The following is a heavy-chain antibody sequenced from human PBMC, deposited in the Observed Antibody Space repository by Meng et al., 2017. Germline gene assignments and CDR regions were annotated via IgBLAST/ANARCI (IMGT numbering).Heavy chain of an antibody. Sequence: GGSLRLSCAASGFTFSSYSMNWVRQAPGKVLEWVSSISSSSSYIYSADSVKGRFTISRDNAKNSLYLQMNSLRAEDTAVYYCARAMGSGIYGIDYWGQGTLVTVSS. J-gene: IGHJ4*02. CDR2: ISSSSSYI. D-gene: IGHD3-10*01. V-gene: IGHV3-21*01. CDR3: ARAMGSGIYGIDY. CDR1: GFTFSSYS.